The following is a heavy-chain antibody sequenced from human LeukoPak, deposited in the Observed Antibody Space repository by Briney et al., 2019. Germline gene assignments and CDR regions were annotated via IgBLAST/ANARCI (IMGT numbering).Heavy chain of an antibody. CDR2: IYYTGST. CDR3: ARGSKAAPGTFDY. V-gene: IGHV4-59*01. Sequence: SETLSLTCTVSGGSISSYYWSWIRQPPGKGLEWIGYIYYTGSTDYNPSLKSRVAISVDTSKNQFSLELSSVTAADTAVYYCARGSKAAPGTFDYWGQGTLVTVSS. J-gene: IGHJ4*02. D-gene: IGHD6-13*01. CDR1: GGSISSYY.